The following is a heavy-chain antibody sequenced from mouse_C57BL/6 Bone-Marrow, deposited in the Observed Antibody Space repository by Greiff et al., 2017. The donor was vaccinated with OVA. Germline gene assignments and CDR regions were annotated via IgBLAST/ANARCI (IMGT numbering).Heavy chain of an antibody. J-gene: IGHJ3*01. V-gene: IGHV5-12*01. CDR3: ARDYYGSSGFAY. CDR2: LCNGGGSP. Sequence: EVMLVESGGGLVKPGGSLTLSCAASGFTFSDYYMYWVRQTPEKRLEWVAYLCNGGGSPTYPDPVKGSFTFSRDNAKNTLYLQMSRLKSEDAAMYYCARDYYGSSGFAYWGQGTLVTVSA. CDR1: GFTFSDYY. D-gene: IGHD1-1*01.